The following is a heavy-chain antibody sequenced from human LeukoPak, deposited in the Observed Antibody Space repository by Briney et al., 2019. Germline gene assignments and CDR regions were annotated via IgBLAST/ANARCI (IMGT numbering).Heavy chain of an antibody. J-gene: IGHJ4*02. CDR2: INPNSGGT. CDR3: ARDSSHYGSGSYYNTYYFDY. CDR1: GYTFTSYY. Sequence: ASVKVSCKASGYTFTSYYMHWVRQAPGQGLEWLGWINPNSGGTNYAQKFQGRVTMTRDTSISTAYMELGRLRSDDTAVYYCARDSSHYGSGSYYNTYYFDYWGQGTLVTVSS. V-gene: IGHV1-2*02. D-gene: IGHD3-10*01.